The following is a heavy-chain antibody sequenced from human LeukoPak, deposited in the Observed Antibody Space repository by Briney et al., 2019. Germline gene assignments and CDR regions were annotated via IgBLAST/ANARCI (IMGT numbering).Heavy chain of an antibody. J-gene: IGHJ4*02. V-gene: IGHV3-15*01. D-gene: IGHD3-22*01. CDR3: TTDYYDSVGYSSYY. CDR1: GFTLSKAW. CDR2: IKSEAYGGTT. Sequence: GGSLRLSCEASGFTLSKAWMSWVRQAPGRGLEWVGRIKSEAYGGTTDYAAPVSERFTISRDDSRNTLYLQMNGLKAEDTAVYYCTTDYYDSVGYSSYYWGQGTLVTVSS.